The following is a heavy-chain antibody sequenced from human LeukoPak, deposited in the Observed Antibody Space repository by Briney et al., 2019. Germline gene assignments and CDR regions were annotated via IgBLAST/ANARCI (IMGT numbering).Heavy chain of an antibody. Sequence: ASVKVSCKASGYTFTGYYMHWVRQAPGQGLEWVGWINPNSGGTNYAQKFQGRVTMTRDTSISTAYMELSRLRSDDTAVYYCALRGDYYDSSGYTDYWGQGTLVTVSS. V-gene: IGHV1-2*02. J-gene: IGHJ4*02. CDR2: INPNSGGT. CDR3: ALRGDYYDSSGYTDY. CDR1: GYTFTGYY. D-gene: IGHD3-22*01.